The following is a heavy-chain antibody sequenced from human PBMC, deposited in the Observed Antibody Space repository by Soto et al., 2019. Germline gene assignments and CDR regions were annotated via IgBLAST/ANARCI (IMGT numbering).Heavy chain of an antibody. J-gene: IGHJ6*02. CDR2: IKTNTEGGTT. CDR1: GLTISNAW. V-gene: IGHV3-15*07. CDR3: TTGSVEGV. D-gene: IGHD2-15*01. Sequence: EVQLVESGGGFIYPGGSLRLSCAASGLTISNAWMNWVRQAPGKGLEWVGRIKTNTEGGTTDYAAALKGSLTVSREISKNTRYLQMKRLKTEDTAVYYCTTGSVEGVWGQGTTVTVSS.